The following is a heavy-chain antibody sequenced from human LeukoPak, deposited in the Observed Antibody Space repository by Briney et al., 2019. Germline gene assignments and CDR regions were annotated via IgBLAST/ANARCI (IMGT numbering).Heavy chain of an antibody. D-gene: IGHD3-22*01. CDR2: ISDSGGST. CDR1: GFTFSNYA. J-gene: IGHJ4*02. Sequence: GGSLRLSCAASGFTFSNYAMSWVRQAPGKGLEWVSAISDSGGSTYYADSVKGRFTISRDNSKNTLYLQMYSLRVEDTAVYYCAKDQTYYYDNTGYYWGQGTLVTVSS. V-gene: IGHV3-23*01. CDR3: AKDQTYYYDNTGYY.